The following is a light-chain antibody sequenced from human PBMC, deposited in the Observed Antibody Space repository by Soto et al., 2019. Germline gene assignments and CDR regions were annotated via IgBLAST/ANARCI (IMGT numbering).Light chain of an antibody. CDR2: EVS. CDR3: QQRVNWPSGFFT. J-gene: IGKJ3*01. CDR1: ESTRRY. Sequence: DIQLTQSPSSLSASVGDRVTITCRASESTRRYLSWYQQKAGKAPNLLIYEVSTLQSGVPSRFSGGGSGTYFTLTITSLQPEDVAVYYCQQRVNWPSGFFTFGPGTKVDIK. V-gene: IGKV1-39*01.